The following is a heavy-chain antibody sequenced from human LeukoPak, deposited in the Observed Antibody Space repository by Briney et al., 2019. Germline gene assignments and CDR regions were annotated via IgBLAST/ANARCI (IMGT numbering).Heavy chain of an antibody. D-gene: IGHD5-12*01. CDR2: ILNDGINK. CDR1: GFTFSNYS. V-gene: IGHV3-30*02. Sequence: GGSLRLSCAASGFTFSNYSMQWGRQAPGKGLKWVAVILNDGINKNYADSVKGRFTISRDNSKNTLYLQMNSLRAEDTAVYYCVKDEAFMVATIPVGYSYGMDVWGQGTTVTVSS. J-gene: IGHJ6*02. CDR3: VKDEAFMVATIPVGYSYGMDV.